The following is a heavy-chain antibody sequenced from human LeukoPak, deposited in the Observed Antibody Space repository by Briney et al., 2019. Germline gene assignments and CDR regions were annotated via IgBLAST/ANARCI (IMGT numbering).Heavy chain of an antibody. Sequence: GGSLRLSCAASGFTFSSYSMNWVRQDPGKGLEWVSSISSSNSFIYYADSVKSRFTISRDNAKNSLYLQMNSLRAEDTAVYYCARDNVLRYWGQGTLVTVS. J-gene: IGHJ4*02. D-gene: IGHD2-15*01. CDR2: ISSSNSFI. V-gene: IGHV3-21*01. CDR1: GFTFSSYS. CDR3: ARDNVLRY.